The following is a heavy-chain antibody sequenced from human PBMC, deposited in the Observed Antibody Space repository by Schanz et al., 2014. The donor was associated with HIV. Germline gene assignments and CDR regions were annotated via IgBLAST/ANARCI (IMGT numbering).Heavy chain of an antibody. V-gene: IGHV3-33*01. CDR3: ARGSGPYYYYYGMDV. Sequence: QVQLVESGGRVVQPGRSLRLSCAASGFTFSTYGMHWVRQAPGKGLEWEAVKWYDGRNKYYADSVKGRFTISRDNSKNTLYLQMNSLRADDTAVYYCARGSGPYYYYYGMDVWGQGTTVTVSS. CDR1: GFTFSTYG. CDR2: KWYDGRNK. J-gene: IGHJ6*02. D-gene: IGHD3-10*01.